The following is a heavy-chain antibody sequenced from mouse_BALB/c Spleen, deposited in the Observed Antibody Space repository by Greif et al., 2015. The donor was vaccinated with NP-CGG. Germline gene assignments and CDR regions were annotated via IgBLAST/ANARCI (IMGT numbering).Heavy chain of an antibody. Sequence: VQLKQSGAELVKPGASVKLSCTASGFNIKDTYMHWVKQRPEQGLEWIGRIDPANGNTKYDPKFQGKATITADTSSNTAYLQLSSLTSEDTAVYYCARGNYDYDDGDYYAMDYWGQGTSVTVSS. CDR1: GFNIKDTY. D-gene: IGHD2-4*01. CDR3: ARGNYDYDDGDYYAMDY. V-gene: IGHV14-3*02. CDR2: IDPANGNT. J-gene: IGHJ4*01.